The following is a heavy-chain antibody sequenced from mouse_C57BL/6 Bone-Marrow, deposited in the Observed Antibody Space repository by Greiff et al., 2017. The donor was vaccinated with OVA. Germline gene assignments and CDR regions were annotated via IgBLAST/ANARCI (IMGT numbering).Heavy chain of an antibody. V-gene: IGHV1-63*01. CDR3: ARSRDFDG. J-gene: IGHJ1*03. CDR1: GYTFTNYW. D-gene: IGHD3-1*01. Sequence: VQLQESGAELVRPGTSVKLSCKASGYTFTNYWIGWAKQRPGHGLEWIGDIYPGGGYTNYNEKFKGKATLTADKSSSTAYMQFSSLTSEDSAIYYCARSRDFDGWGTGTTVTVAA. CDR2: IYPGGGYT.